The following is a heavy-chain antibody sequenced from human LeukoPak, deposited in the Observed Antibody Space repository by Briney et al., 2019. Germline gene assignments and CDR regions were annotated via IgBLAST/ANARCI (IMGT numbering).Heavy chain of an antibody. Sequence: SETLSLTCTVSGGSISGYYWSWIRQPPGKGLEWIGYIYSTGSTNYNPSFKSRVTISVDTSKSQFSLNLSSVTAADTAVYYCTRRTTVTTLDYWGQGTLVSVSS. CDR2: IYSTGST. V-gene: IGHV4-59*01. D-gene: IGHD4-17*01. CDR1: GGSISGYY. J-gene: IGHJ4*02. CDR3: TRRTTVTTLDY.